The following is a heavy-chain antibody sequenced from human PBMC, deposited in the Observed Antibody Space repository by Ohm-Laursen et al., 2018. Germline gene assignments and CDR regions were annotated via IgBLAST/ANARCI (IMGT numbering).Heavy chain of an antibody. CDR2: IGVNADNT. V-gene: IGHV3-23*01. CDR3: AKDASTATAFYYDH. J-gene: IGHJ4*02. Sequence: WVRQIPGKGLERVSAIGVNADNTYYAESVKGRFTISRDNSKNTLFLQINNLRVEDTAVYFCAKDASTATAFYYDHWGQGTLVTVSS. D-gene: IGHD4-17*01.